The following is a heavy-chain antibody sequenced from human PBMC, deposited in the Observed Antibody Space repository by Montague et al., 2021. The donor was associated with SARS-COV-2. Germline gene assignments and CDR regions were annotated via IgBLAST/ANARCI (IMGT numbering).Heavy chain of an antibody. CDR2: IYYTGST. J-gene: IGHJ4*02. Sequence: SETLSLTCNVSGGSINNYYWSWIRQSPGGGLEWIGYIYYTGSTTRNPSLDSRVTISLDTSRDLVSLELRSLTAADTAVYYCARGGGWKRHFDYWGQGTLVAVSS. CDR3: ARGGGWKRHFDY. D-gene: IGHD4-23*01. CDR1: GGSINNYY. V-gene: IGHV4-59*01.